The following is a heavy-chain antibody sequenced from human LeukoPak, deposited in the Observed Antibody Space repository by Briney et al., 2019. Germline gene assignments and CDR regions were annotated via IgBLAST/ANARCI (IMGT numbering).Heavy chain of an antibody. CDR2: IYYSGST. V-gene: IGHV4-39*01. D-gene: IGHD6-13*01. CDR1: GGSISSGSYY. Sequence: SQTLSLTCTVSGGSISSGSYYWSWIRQPAGKGLEWIGSIYYSGSTYHNPSLKSRVTISVDTSKNHFSLKLSSVTAADTAVYYCARHGSSWYYFDYWGQGTLVTVSS. J-gene: IGHJ4*02. CDR3: ARHGSSWYYFDY.